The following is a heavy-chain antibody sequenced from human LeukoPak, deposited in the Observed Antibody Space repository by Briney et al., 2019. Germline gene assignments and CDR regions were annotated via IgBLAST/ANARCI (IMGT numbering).Heavy chain of an antibody. J-gene: IGHJ4*02. CDR2: ISYDGSNK. D-gene: IGHD6-19*01. Sequence: GGSLRLSCAASGFTFSSYAMHWVRQAPGKGLEWVAVISYDGSNKYYADSVKGRFTISRDNSKNTLYLQMNSLRAEDTAVYYCARGDKQWLVLSPFFDYWGQGTLVTVSS. V-gene: IGHV3-30*01. CDR1: GFTFSSYA. CDR3: ARGDKQWLVLSPFFDY.